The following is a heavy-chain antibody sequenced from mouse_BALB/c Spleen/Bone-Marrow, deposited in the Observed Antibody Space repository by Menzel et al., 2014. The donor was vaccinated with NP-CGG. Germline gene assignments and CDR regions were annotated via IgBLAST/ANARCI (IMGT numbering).Heavy chain of an antibody. Sequence: EVKVVDSGGGLVKPGGSLKLSCAASGFTFSNYAMSWVRQTPEKRLEWVAIISSGGSYTYYPDSVKGRFTISRDNAKTILCLQMSSLRSEDTAMYYCARQDGFDYWGQGTTLTVSS. V-gene: IGHV5-9-3*01. J-gene: IGHJ2*01. D-gene: IGHD2-3*01. CDR3: ARQDGFDY. CDR1: GFTFSNYA. CDR2: ISSGGSYT.